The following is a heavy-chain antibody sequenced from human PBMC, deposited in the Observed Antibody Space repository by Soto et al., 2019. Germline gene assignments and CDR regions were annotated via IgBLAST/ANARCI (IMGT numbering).Heavy chain of an antibody. V-gene: IGHV4-4*07. CDR1: GGSISSYY. CDR3: AREQLELRNYYYGMDV. CDR2: IYTSGST. D-gene: IGHD1-7*01. Sequence: SETVSLTCTVSGGSISSYYWSWIRQPAGKGLEWIGRIYTSGSTNYNPSLKSRVTMSVDTSKNQFSLKLSSVTAADTAVYYCAREQLELRNYYYGMDVWGQGTTVTVSS. J-gene: IGHJ6*02.